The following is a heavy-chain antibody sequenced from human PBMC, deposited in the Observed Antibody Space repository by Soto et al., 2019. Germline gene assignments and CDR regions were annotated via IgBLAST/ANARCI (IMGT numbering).Heavy chain of an antibody. D-gene: IGHD2-15*01. CDR1: GYTFTSYG. Sequence: ASVKVSCKASGYTFTSYGISWVRQAPGQGLEWMGWISAYNGNTNYAQKLQGRVTVTTDTSTSTAYMELRSLRSDDTAVYYCERDLGVLGYCSGGSCHGCYWGQGTLVTVSS. V-gene: IGHV1-18*01. CDR2: ISAYNGNT. CDR3: ERDLGVLGYCSGGSCHGCY. J-gene: IGHJ4*02.